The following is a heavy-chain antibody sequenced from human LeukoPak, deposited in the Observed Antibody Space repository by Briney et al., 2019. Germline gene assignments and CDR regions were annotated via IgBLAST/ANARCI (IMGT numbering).Heavy chain of an antibody. V-gene: IGHV3-21*01. CDR2: ISSTGTYI. CDR3: ARRGLRYFDWLPRYNWFDP. Sequence: GGSLRLSCAASGFTFSTYAMNWIRQAPGKGLEWVSSISSTGTYIYYGDLVEGRFTISRDNAKNSLYLQMNSLRAEDTAVYYCARRGLRYFDWLPRYNWFDPWGQGTLVTVSS. CDR1: GFTFSTYA. J-gene: IGHJ5*02. D-gene: IGHD3-9*01.